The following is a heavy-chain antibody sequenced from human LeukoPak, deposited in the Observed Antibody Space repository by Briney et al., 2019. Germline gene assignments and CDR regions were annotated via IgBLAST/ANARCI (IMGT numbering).Heavy chain of an antibody. D-gene: IGHD1-26*01. V-gene: IGHV3-48*04. CDR2: INNDSSPI. J-gene: IGHJ4*02. CDR3: AREAGATNQ. Sequence: GRSLRLSCAASVCPFLPYTISWVRQAPGKGLAWVSNINNDSSPIYYVDSVKGRFTISRDNAKNSLYLQMNSLRAEDTAVYYCAREAGATNQWGQGTLVTVSS. CDR1: VCPFLPYT.